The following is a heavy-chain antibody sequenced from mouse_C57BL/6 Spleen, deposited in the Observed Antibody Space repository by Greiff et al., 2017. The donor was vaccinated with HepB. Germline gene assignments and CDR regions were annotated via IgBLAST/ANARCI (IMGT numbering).Heavy chain of an antibody. V-gene: IGHV14-4*01. CDR3: TPSHYDYHAMDY. CDR1: GFNIKDDY. CDR2: IDPENGDT. D-gene: IGHD1-1*02. J-gene: IGHJ4*01. Sequence: EVQLQQSGAELVRPGASVKLSCTASGFNIKDDYMHWVKQRPEQGLEWIGWIDPENGDTEYASKFQGKATITADTSSNTAYLQLSSLTSEDTAVYYCTPSHYDYHAMDYWGQGTSVTVSS.